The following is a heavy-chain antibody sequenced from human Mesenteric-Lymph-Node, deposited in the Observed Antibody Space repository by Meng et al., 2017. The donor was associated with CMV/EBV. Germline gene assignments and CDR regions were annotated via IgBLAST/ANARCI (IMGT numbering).Heavy chain of an antibody. V-gene: IGHV3-21*01. CDR3: ATLSFAY. CDR1: GFTFNTYW. J-gene: IGHJ4*02. Sequence: GESLKISCAASGFTFNTYWMNWVRQAPGKGLEWVSSISSSSSYIYYADSVKGRFTISRDNAKNSLYLQMNSLRAEDTAVYYCATLSFAYWGQGTLVTVSS. CDR2: ISSSSSYI.